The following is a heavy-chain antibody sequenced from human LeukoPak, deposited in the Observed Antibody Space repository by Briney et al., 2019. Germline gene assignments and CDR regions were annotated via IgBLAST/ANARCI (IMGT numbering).Heavy chain of an antibody. Sequence: TGGSLRLSCAASGFAFTSAWMTWVRQAPGKGLEWVGQIKKKRDGGATDYAAPVKGRFTISRDDSKATVYLLMNSLKTEDTAVYYCTTDWGSGRSFIKYFDLWGRGTLVSVSS. CDR3: TTDWGSGRSFIKYFDL. J-gene: IGHJ2*01. V-gene: IGHV3-15*01. CDR2: IKKKRDGGAT. CDR1: GFAFTSAW. D-gene: IGHD3-16*01.